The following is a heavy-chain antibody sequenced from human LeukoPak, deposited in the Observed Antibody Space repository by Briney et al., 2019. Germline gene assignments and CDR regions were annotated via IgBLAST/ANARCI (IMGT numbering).Heavy chain of an antibody. Sequence: GASVKVSCKASGYTFSGHYIHWVRQAPGQGLEWMGRIIPVIGTGNYAQKFQGRVTITADKSTNTAYMELTSVTSEDTAVYYCARGHDSSGHRAAFWGQGTRVTVSS. V-gene: IGHV1-69*08. D-gene: IGHD3-22*01. J-gene: IGHJ4*02. CDR1: GYTFSGHY. CDR3: ARGHDSSGHRAAF. CDR2: IIPVIGTG.